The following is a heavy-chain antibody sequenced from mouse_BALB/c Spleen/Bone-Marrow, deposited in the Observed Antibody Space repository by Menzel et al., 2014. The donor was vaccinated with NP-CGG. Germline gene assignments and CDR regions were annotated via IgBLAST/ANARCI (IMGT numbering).Heavy chain of an antibody. V-gene: IGHV1-77*01. CDR2: IDPGSGNT. CDR3: ARDWDCYGMEY. D-gene: IGHD4-1*01. J-gene: IGHJ4*01. CDR1: GSTFTDYY. Sequence: QVQLQQSGAEPARPGASVKLSCKASGSTFTDYYINWVKQRTGQGLEWIGEIDPGSGNTYYAEKFKGKTTLTADKSHSTANMQLSSLTSQDSEVYFCARDWDCYGMEYWGQGTSGSVSS.